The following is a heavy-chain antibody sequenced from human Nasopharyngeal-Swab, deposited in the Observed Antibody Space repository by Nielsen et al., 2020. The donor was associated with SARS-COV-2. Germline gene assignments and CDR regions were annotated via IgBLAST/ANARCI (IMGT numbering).Heavy chain of an antibody. Sequence: KVSCKGSGYSFTSYWIGWVRQMPGKGLEWMGIIYPGDSDVRYSPSFQGQVTISADKSISTAYLQWRSLKASDTAMYFCVRQSYCSSTSCYGLDYYYYMDVWGKGTTVTVSS. J-gene: IGHJ6*03. CDR2: IYPGDSDV. D-gene: IGHD2-2*01. V-gene: IGHV5-51*01. CDR1: GYSFTSYW. CDR3: VRQSYCSSTSCYGLDYYYYMDV.